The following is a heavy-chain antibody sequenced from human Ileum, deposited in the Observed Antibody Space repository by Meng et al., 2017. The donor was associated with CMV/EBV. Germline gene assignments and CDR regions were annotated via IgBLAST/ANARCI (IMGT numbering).Heavy chain of an antibody. CDR1: GCTFSIYT. J-gene: IGHJ3*01. Sequence: SGCTFSIYTMTWVRQAPGKGLEWVSSITGNSDITTYADSVEGRFTISRDNSRNTLYLQMDSLRAEDTAIYYCAKAITTVVPRDAFNLWGKGTMVTVSS. CDR3: AKAITTVVPRDAFNL. V-gene: IGHV3-23*01. D-gene: IGHD4-23*01. CDR2: ITGNSDIT.